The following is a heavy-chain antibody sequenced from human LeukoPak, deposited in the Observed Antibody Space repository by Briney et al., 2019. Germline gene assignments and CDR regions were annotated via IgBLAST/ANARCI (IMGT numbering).Heavy chain of an antibody. CDR3: ARTGYCSSKYCDYYGMDV. J-gene: IGHJ6*02. CDR2: IIPILGIA. D-gene: IGHD6-13*01. CDR1: GGTFSSYA. V-gene: IGHV1-69*04. Sequence: GASVKVSCKASGGTFSSYAISWVRQAPGQGLEWMGRIIPILGIANYAQKFQGRVTITADESTTTAYMELSSLRSEDTAVYYCARTGYCSSKYCDYYGMDVWGQGTTVTVSS.